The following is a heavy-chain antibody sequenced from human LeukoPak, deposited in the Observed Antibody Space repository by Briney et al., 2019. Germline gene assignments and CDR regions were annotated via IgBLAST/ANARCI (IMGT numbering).Heavy chain of an antibody. CDR1: GFTFSSYA. CDR2: ISSNGGST. V-gene: IGHV3-64*01. J-gene: IGHJ4*02. CDR3: AKDRDYGDDRFFY. D-gene: IGHD4-17*01. Sequence: PGGSLRLSCAASGFTFSSYAMHWVRQAPGKGLEYVSAISSNGGSTYYANSVKGRFTISRDNSKNTLYLQMNSLRAEDTAVYYCAKDRDYGDDRFFYWGQGTLVTVSS.